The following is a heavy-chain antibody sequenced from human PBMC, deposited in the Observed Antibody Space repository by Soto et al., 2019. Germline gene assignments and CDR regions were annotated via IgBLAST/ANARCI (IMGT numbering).Heavy chain of an antibody. V-gene: IGHV1-69*13. CDR2: IIPIFGTA. Sequence: SVKVSCKASGGTFSSYSISWVRQAPGQGLEWMGGIIPIFGTANYAQKFQGRVTITADESTSTAYMELSSLRSEDTAVYYCASSISPDSSLTPYGMYVWGQGTTVTVS. CDR3: ASSISPDSSLTPYGMYV. CDR1: GGTFSSYS. D-gene: IGHD6-13*01. J-gene: IGHJ6*02.